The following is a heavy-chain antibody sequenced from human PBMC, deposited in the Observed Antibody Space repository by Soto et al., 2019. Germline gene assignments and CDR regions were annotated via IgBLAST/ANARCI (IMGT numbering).Heavy chain of an antibody. CDR3: ARPVTAGGWFDP. J-gene: IGHJ5*02. CDR1: GGSISSSSYY. CDR2: IYYSGST. D-gene: IGHD4-4*01. V-gene: IGHV4-39*01. Sequence: QLQLQESGPGLVKPSETLSLTCTVSGGSISSSSYYWVWIRQPPGKGLEWIGSIYYSGSTYYNPSLKSRVTIAVDTSKNQFSLKLSAVTAADTAVYYCARPVTAGGWFDPWGQGTLVTVSS.